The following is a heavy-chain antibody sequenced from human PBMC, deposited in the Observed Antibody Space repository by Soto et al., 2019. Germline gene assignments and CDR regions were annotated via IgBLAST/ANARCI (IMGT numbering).Heavy chain of an antibody. CDR1: GYSFSSSW. CDR3: ARSGYCSAGSCYHLDY. D-gene: IGHD2-15*01. V-gene: IGHV5-10-1*01. J-gene: IGHJ4*02. Sequence: GESLKISCEAPGYSFSSSWISWVRLMPGKGLEWMGRIDPSDSYINYSPSFQGHITISADKSITAAYLQWSSLKASDTAIYYCARSGYCSAGSCYHLDYWGQGTLVTVSS. CDR2: IDPSDSYI.